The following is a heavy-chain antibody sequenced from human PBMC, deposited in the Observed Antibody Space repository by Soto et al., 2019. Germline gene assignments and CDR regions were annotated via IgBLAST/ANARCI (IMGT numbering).Heavy chain of an antibody. CDR3: AANTRYFDWLGSGYYYYGMDV. Sequence: GGSLRLSCAASGFTFSSYAVSWVRQAPGKGLEWVSAISGSGGSTYYADSVKGRFTISRDNSKNTLYLQMNSLRAEDTAVYYCAANTRYFDWLGSGYYYYGMDVWGQGTTVTVSS. CDR1: GFTFSSYA. J-gene: IGHJ6*02. V-gene: IGHV3-23*01. D-gene: IGHD3-9*01. CDR2: ISGSGGST.